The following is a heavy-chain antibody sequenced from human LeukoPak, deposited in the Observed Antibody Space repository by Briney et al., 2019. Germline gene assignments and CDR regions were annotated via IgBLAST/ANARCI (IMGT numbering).Heavy chain of an antibody. CDR3: AKPSSYGYYVRVPFDY. D-gene: IGHD3-10*02. V-gene: IGHV3-23*01. CDR1: GFTFSSYA. Sequence: GGSLRLSCAASGFTFSSYAMSWVRQAPGKGLEWVSAISGSGGSTYYADSVKGRFTISRDNSKNTLYLQMNSLRAEDTAVHYCAKPSSYGYYVRVPFDYWGQGTLVTVSS. J-gene: IGHJ4*02. CDR2: ISGSGGST.